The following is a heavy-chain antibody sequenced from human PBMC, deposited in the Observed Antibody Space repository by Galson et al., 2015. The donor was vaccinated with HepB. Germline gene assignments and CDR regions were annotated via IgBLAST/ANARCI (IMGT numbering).Heavy chain of an antibody. CDR1: GFTFSSYA. Sequence: SLRLSCAASGFTFSSYAMHWVRQAPGKGLEWVAVISYDGSNKYYADSVKGRFTISRDNSKNTLYLQMNSLRAEDTAVYYCARGNSGWSPGHGYYYYYGMDVWGQGTTVTVSS. V-gene: IGHV3-30*04. CDR3: ARGNSGWSPGHGYYYYYGMDV. CDR2: ISYDGSNK. J-gene: IGHJ6*02. D-gene: IGHD6-19*01.